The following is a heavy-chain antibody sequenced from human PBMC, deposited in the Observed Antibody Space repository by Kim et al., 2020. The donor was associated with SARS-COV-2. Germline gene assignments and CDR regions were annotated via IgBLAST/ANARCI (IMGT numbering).Heavy chain of an antibody. V-gene: IGHV3-33*05. D-gene: IGHD3-22*01. CDR3: ARDMGYYYDSSGYPGGY. Sequence: GGSLRLSCAASGFTFSSYGMHWVRQAPGKGLEWVAVISYDGSNKYYADSVKGRFTISRDNSKNTLYLQMNSLRAEDTAVYYCARDMGYYYDSSGYPGGYWGQGPLVTVSS. CDR2: ISYDGSNK. CDR1: GFTFSSYG. J-gene: IGHJ4*02.